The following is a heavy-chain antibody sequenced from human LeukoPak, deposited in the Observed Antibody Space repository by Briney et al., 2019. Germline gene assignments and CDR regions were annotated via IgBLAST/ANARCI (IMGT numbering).Heavy chain of an antibody. D-gene: IGHD3-22*01. CDR1: GFTFSSYG. V-gene: IGHV3-23*01. J-gene: IGHJ4*02. CDR2: ISGSGGST. Sequence: RGSLRLSCAASGFTFSSYGMSWVRQAPGKGLEWVSAISGSGGSTYYADSVKGRFTISRDNSKNTLYLQMNSLRAEDTAVYYCAKSVNYYYDSSGYSGYWGQGTLVTVSS. CDR3: AKSVNYYYDSSGYSGY.